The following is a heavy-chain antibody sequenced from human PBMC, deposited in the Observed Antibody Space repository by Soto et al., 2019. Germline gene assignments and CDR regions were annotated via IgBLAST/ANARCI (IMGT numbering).Heavy chain of an antibody. Sequence: SQTLSLTCAISGDSVSSNSAAWNWIRQSPSRGLEWLGRTYYRSKWYNDYAVSVKSRITINPDTPKNQFSLQLNSVTPEDTAVYYCARDREYYGSGSYWGRKDYYYGMDVWGQGTTVTVSS. CDR3: ARDREYYGSGSYWGRKDYYYGMDV. CDR2: TYYRSKWYN. V-gene: IGHV6-1*01. D-gene: IGHD3-10*01. J-gene: IGHJ6*02. CDR1: GDSVSSNSAA.